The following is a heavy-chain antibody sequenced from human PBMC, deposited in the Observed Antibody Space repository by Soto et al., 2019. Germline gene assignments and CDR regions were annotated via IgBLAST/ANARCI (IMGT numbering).Heavy chain of an antibody. CDR2: IYDTGISGYTPST. Sequence: PSETLSLTCTVSGGSITSSYWSWIRRPPGKGLEWIAYIYDTGISGYTPSTSYNPSLKSRVTMSVDTSKRQFSLKLTSVTAADTAVHYCARREDESFYYGLDVWAQGITATVYS. CDR3: ARREDESFYYGLDV. CDR1: GGSITSSY. V-gene: IGHV4-59*01. J-gene: IGHJ6*02.